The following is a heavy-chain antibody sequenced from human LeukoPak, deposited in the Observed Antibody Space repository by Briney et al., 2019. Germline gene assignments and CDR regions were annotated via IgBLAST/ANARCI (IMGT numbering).Heavy chain of an antibody. V-gene: IGHV1-2*02. CDR3: ARDQDSSGWHLKRW. CDR1: GYTFTGYY. D-gene: IGHD6-19*01. Sequence: PGASVNVSCKASGYTFTGYYMHWVRQAPGQGLEWMGWINPNSGGTNYAQKFQGRVTMTRDTSISTAYMELSRLRSDDTAVYYCARDQDSSGWHLKRWWGQGTLVTVSS. CDR2: INPNSGGT. J-gene: IGHJ4*02.